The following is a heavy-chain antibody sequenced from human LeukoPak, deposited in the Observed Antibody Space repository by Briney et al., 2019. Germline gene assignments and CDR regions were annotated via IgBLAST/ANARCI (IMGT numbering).Heavy chain of an antibody. CDR1: GGSFSGYY. V-gene: IGHV4-34*01. Sequence: ASETLSLTCAVYGGSFSGYYWSWIRQPPGKGLEWIGEINHSGSANYNPSLKSRVTISVDTSKNQFSLKLSSVTAADTAVYYCARGNTAWSYYYYYMDVWGKGTTVTVSS. D-gene: IGHD2-2*02. J-gene: IGHJ6*03. CDR2: INHSGSA. CDR3: ARGNTAWSYYYYYMDV.